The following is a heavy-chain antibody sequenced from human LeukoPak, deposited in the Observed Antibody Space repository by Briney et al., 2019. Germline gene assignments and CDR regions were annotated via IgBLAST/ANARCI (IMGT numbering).Heavy chain of an antibody. D-gene: IGHD6-13*01. Sequence: ASVKVSCKASGYTFTSYGISWVRQAPGQGLEWMGWISAYNGNTNYAQKLQGRVTMTADTSTGTAYMELRSLRSDDTAVYYCARSVRSGGWWVDYFDYWGQGTLVTVSS. CDR1: GYTFTSYG. CDR2: ISAYNGNT. J-gene: IGHJ4*02. V-gene: IGHV1-18*04. CDR3: ARSVRSGGWWVDYFDY.